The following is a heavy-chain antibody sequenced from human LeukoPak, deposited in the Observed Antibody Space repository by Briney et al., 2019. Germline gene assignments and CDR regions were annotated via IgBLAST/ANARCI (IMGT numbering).Heavy chain of an antibody. CDR3: ASSSSTYYGMDV. CDR2: IIPIFGTA. J-gene: IGHJ6*02. V-gene: IGHV1-69*13. Sequence: ASVKVSCKASGGTFSSYAISWVRRAPGQGLEWMGGIIPIFGTANYAQKFQGRVTITADESTSTAYMELSSLRSEDTAVYYCASSSSTYYGMDVWGQGTTVTVSS. D-gene: IGHD6-6*01. CDR1: GGTFSSYA.